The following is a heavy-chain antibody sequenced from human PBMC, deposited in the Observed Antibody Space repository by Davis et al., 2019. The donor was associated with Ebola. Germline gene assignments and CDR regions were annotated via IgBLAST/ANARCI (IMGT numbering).Heavy chain of an antibody. Sequence: KVSCKGSKYTFTSSWIAWVRQMPGKGPEWMGMLYPGDSDTRYSPSFQGQVTIAADKSIDTAYLQWNSLGSSDTAVYYCARRYCDNTSCYNYFAYWGKGTLVTVSS. CDR3: ARRYCDNTSCYNYFAY. V-gene: IGHV5-51*01. CDR1: KYTFTSSW. J-gene: IGHJ4*02. D-gene: IGHD2-2*02. CDR2: LYPGDSDT.